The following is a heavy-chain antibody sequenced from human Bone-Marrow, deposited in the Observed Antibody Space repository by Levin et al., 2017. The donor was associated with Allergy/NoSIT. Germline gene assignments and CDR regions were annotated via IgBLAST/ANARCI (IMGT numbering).Heavy chain of an antibody. CDR2: FDPEAGKI. V-gene: IGHV1-24*01. Sequence: GESLKISCKVSGFIFVELSIHWVRQAIGEGLEWMGGFDPEAGKIIYAQKFQGRITMTEDTPRDTAYMELRNLTPNDTAIYYCATDLQYCRGGSCHWGQGTPVTASS. CDR3: ATDLQYCRGGSCH. J-gene: IGHJ4*02. CDR1: GFIFVELS. D-gene: IGHD2-15*01.